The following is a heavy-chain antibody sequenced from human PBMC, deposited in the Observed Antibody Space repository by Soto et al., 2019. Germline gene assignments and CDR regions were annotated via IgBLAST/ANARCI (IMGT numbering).Heavy chain of an antibody. CDR2: INYSGST. J-gene: IGHJ4*02. CDR3: ARRAGNYGRFDH. D-gene: IGHD1-7*01. CDR1: GGSISISSYS. Sequence: QLQLQESGPGLVKPSETLSLTCSVSGGSISISSYSWGWIRQPPGKGLEWIGSINYSGSTYYNPSLKSRLTIYIDPSKNKFSLKLNSVTAADMAVYYCARRAGNYGRFDHWGQGTLVTVSS. V-gene: IGHV4-39*01.